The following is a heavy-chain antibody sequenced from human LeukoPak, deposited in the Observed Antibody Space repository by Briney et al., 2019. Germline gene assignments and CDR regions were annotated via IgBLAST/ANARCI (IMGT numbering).Heavy chain of an antibody. CDR1: GFPFRHFG. J-gene: IGHJ4*02. Sequence: GRSLRLSCAASGFPFRHFGMHWVRQAPGRGLEWVTIIWKDGSNKVYADSVKGRFTISRDNSKNTLYLQMNSLRAEDTAVYYCARATWTNSACNNLYLDYWGQGTLVTVSS. D-gene: IGHD6-19*01. CDR3: ARATWTNSACNNLYLDY. CDR2: IWKDGSNK. V-gene: IGHV3-33*01.